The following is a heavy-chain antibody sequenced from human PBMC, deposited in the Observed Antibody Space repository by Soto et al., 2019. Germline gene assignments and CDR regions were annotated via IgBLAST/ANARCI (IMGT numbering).Heavy chain of an antibody. D-gene: IGHD1-26*01. Sequence: QVQLVQSGAEVKKPGASVKVSCKASGYTFSNYGITWVRQAPGQGLEWMGWISGYNVNTHYAQKFQDRVIMTTDTATSTAYMGLRSLRADDAAVYFCARERRWEPLPYWGQGTLVIVSS. V-gene: IGHV1-18*01. CDR1: GYTFSNYG. CDR2: ISGYNVNT. J-gene: IGHJ4*02. CDR3: ARERRWEPLPY.